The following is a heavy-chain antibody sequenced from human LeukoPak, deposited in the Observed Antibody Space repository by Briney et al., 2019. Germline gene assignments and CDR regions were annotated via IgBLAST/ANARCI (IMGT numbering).Heavy chain of an antibody. J-gene: IGHJ4*02. V-gene: IGHV3-23*01. CDR3: AKDRCSGGNCYTFFDY. Sequence: GGSLRLSCAASGFTFGTYVMSWVRQAPGKGLEWVSATSGSGDSTFYADSVKGRFTISRDSSKNTLYLHMNSLRAEDTAVYHCAKDRCSGGNCYTFFDYWGQGTLVTVSS. CDR2: TSGSGDST. D-gene: IGHD2-15*01. CDR1: GFTFGTYV.